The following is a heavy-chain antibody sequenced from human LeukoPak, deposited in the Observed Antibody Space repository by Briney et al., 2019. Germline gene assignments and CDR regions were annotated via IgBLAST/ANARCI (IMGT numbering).Heavy chain of an antibody. J-gene: IGHJ4*02. CDR3: ARATGGNSFGPHFDY. Sequence: ASVKVSCKASGYTFTSYAMHWVRQAPGQRLEWMGWINAGNGNTKYSQKFQGRVTITRDTSASTAYMELSSLRSEDTAVYYCARATGGNSFGPHFDYWGQGTLVTVSS. V-gene: IGHV1-3*01. D-gene: IGHD5-18*01. CDR1: GYTFTSYA. CDR2: INAGNGNT.